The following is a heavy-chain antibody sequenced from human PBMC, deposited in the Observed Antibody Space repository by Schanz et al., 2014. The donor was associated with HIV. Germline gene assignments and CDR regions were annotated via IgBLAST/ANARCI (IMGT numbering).Heavy chain of an antibody. CDR3: AREDHYDDGTYYQGAFDI. V-gene: IGHV3-48*02. J-gene: IGHJ3*02. Sequence: EVQLVESGGGLVPPGGSLRLSCAASGFTFSSYSMNWVRQAPGKGLEWIAHISLSSGTKYNADSVKGRFTISRDNAKASVYLQMNSLRDEDTAVYYCAREDHYDDGTYYQGAFDIWGQGTMVTVSS. D-gene: IGHD3-22*01. CDR1: GFTFSSYS. CDR2: ISLSSGTK.